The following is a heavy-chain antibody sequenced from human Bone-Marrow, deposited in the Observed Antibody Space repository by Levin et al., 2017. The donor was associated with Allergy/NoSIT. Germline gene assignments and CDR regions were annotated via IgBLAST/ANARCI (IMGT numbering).Heavy chain of an antibody. J-gene: IGHJ5*02. V-gene: IGHV4-39*01. Sequence: SETLSLTCTVSGGSISSSSYYWGWIRQPPGKGLEWIGSIYYSGSTYYNPSLKSRVTISVDTSKNQFSLKLSSVTAADTAVYYCARPTPGRGYSSGWEMFDPWGQGTLVTVSS. CDR1: GGSISSSSYY. CDR2: IYYSGST. D-gene: IGHD6-19*01. CDR3: ARPTPGRGYSSGWEMFDP.